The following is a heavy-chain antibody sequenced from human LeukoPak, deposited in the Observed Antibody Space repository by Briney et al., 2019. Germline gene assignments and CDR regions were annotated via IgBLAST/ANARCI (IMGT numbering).Heavy chain of an antibody. D-gene: IGHD4-17*01. J-gene: IGHJ5*02. Sequence: GGSLRLSCAASGFTVSSNYMSWVRQAPGKGLEGVSVIYSGGSTYYADSVKGRFTISGDNSKNTLYLQMNSLSAEDTAVYYCAREPYGDYALGWFDPWGQGTLVTVSS. CDR1: GFTVSSNY. CDR3: AREPYGDYALGWFDP. V-gene: IGHV3-66*01. CDR2: IYSGGST.